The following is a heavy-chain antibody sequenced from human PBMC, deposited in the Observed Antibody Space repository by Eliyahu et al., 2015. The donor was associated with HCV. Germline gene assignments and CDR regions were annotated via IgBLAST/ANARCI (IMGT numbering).Heavy chain of an antibody. CDR3: ARERAEGSGLAFDI. Sequence: QVQLQESGPGLVKPSETLSLTCSVSGGSXSNSXRNPIRKGLGRGXXWNGYINDRXIIACXPSLKNRVTMSLDASKNFFSLKLRSVTATDTAVYYCARERAEGSGLAFDIWGQGMMVTVSS. J-gene: IGHJ3*02. D-gene: IGHD3-10*01. CDR1: GGSXSNSX. CDR2: INDRXII. V-gene: IGHV4-59*13.